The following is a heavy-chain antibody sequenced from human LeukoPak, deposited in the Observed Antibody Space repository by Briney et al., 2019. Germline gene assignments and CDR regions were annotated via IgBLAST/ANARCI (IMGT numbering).Heavy chain of an antibody. Sequence: PSDTLSLTCAVYGGSFSGYYWSWMRQPPGKGLEWIGEINHNGSTNYNPSLKSRVTISVDTSKSQFYLKLSSVTAADTAVYYCARGKGYCSSTSCYLLDYWGQGTLVTVSS. CDR2: INHNGST. CDR1: GGSFSGYY. CDR3: ARGKGYCSSTSCYLLDY. J-gene: IGHJ4*02. D-gene: IGHD2-2*01. V-gene: IGHV4-34*01.